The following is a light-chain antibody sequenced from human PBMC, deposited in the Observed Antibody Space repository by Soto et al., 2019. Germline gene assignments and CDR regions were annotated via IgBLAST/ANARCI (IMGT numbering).Light chain of an antibody. CDR1: QSVSSW. J-gene: IGKJ1*01. CDR2: KAS. CDR3: QEYQTWT. Sequence: DIQMTQSPSILSASVGDRVTITCRASQSVSSWLAWYQQKPGKAPKLLIHKASRLESGVSSRFSGSGSWTEFTLTISSLQPDEFATYYCQEYQTWTFGHATHVEIK. V-gene: IGKV1-5*03.